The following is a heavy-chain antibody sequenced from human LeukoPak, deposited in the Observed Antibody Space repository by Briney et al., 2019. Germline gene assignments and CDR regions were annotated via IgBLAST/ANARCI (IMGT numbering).Heavy chain of an antibody. D-gene: IGHD3-22*01. CDR2: INSDGSST. V-gene: IGHV3-74*01. CDR1: GFTFSSYW. Sequence: GGSLRLSCAASGFTFSSYWMHWVRQAPGKGLVWVSRINSDGSSTSYADSVKGRFTISRDSAKNTLYLQMNSLRAEDTAVYYCARGSYDSSGYLSDYWGQGTLVTVSS. J-gene: IGHJ4*02. CDR3: ARGSYDSSGYLSDY.